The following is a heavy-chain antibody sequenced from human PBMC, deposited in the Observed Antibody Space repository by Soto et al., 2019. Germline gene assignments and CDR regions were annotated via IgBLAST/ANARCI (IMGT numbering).Heavy chain of an antibody. CDR3: AIDSVGYVFWSGYSPRRDYYYYGMDV. CDR2: ISSSSSTI. V-gene: IGHV3-48*02. D-gene: IGHD3-3*01. J-gene: IGHJ6*02. Sequence: GGSLRLSCAASGFTFSSYSMNWVRQAPGKGLEWVSYISSSSSTIYYADSVKGRFTISRDNAKNSLYLQMNSLRDEDTAVYYCAIDSVGYVFWSGYSPRRDYYYYGMDVWGQGTTVTVSS. CDR1: GFTFSSYS.